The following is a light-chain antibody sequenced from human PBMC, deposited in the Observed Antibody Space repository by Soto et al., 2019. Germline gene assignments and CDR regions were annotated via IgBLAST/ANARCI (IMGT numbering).Light chain of an antibody. CDR2: EVS. CDR1: SSDVGGYNY. V-gene: IGLV2-14*01. CDR3: ISFKSSSTFV. Sequence: QSVLTQPASVSGSPGQSITISCTGTSSDVGGYNYVSWYQQHPGKAPKLMINEVSNRPSGVSNRFSGSKSGNTASLTISGLQAEDEADYYCISFKSSSTFVFGIGTKVTVL. J-gene: IGLJ1*01.